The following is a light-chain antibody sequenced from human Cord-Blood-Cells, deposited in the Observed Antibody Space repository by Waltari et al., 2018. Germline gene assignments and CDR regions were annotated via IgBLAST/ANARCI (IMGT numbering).Light chain of an antibody. CDR3: SSYTSSSTLYV. CDR1: SSDAGGYNY. V-gene: IGLV2-14*01. CDR2: EFR. J-gene: IGLJ1*01. Sequence: QSALTQPASVSGSPGQSITISCTGTSSDAGGYNYVSWYQPHPGKGPKLMIYEFRKWPSGVSNRLAGSKSGNTASLTISGLQAEDEADYYCSSYTSSSTLYVFGTGTKVTVL.